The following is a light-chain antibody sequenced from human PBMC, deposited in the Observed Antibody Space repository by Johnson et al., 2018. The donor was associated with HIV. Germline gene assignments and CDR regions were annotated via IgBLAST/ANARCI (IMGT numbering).Light chain of an antibody. J-gene: IGLJ1*01. Sequence: HSVLTQPPSVSAAPGQKVTISCSGSSSNIGNNYVSWYQQLPGTAPKLLIYDNNKRPSGIPDRFSGSKSGTSATLGITRLQTGDEADYYCGAWDSSLNAYVFGTGTKVTVL. CDR1: SSNIGNNY. CDR2: DNN. V-gene: IGLV1-51*01. CDR3: GAWDSSLNAYV.